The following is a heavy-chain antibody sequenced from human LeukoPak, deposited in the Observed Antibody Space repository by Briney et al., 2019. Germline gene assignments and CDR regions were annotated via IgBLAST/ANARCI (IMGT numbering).Heavy chain of an antibody. V-gene: IGHV3-30*02. CDR1: GFTFSNYG. CDR3: AKDRSHDFDY. D-gene: IGHD3-10*01. J-gene: IGHJ4*02. CDR2: IGHDGNNE. Sequence: GGSLRLSCTASGFTFSNYGMHWVRQAPGKGLEWVTFIGHDGNNEQYADSVKGRFAISRDQSRTTVYLQMNSLRVEDTAFYYCAKDRSHDFDYWGQGTLVTVSS.